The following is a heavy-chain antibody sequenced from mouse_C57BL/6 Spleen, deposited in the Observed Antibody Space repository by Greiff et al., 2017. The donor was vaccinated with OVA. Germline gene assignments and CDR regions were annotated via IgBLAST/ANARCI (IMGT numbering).Heavy chain of an antibody. Sequence: QVQLQQPGAELVRPGSSVKLSCKASGYTFTSYWMHWVKPRPIQGLEWIGNIDPSDSETHYNQKFTDKATLTVDKSSSTAYMQLSSLTSEDSAVYYCARSVTTPRSFDVWGTGTTVTVSS. CDR1: GYTFTSYW. J-gene: IGHJ1*03. CDR3: ARSVTTPRSFDV. V-gene: IGHV1-52*01. CDR2: IDPSDSET. D-gene: IGHD2-3*01.